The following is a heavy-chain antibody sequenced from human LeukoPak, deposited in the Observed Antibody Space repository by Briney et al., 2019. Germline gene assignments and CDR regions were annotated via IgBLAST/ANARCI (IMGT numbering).Heavy chain of an antibody. CDR2: IYTSGST. CDR3: ARDQPRAKDLDQ. V-gene: IGHV4-4*09. CDR1: GGSISSYY. J-gene: IGHJ4*02. Sequence: PSETMSLTCTVSGGSISSYYWSWIRQPPGKGLEWIGYIYTSGSTNYNPSLKSRVTISVDTSKNQFSLKLSSVTAADTAVYFCARDQPRAKDLDQWGQGTLVTVSS.